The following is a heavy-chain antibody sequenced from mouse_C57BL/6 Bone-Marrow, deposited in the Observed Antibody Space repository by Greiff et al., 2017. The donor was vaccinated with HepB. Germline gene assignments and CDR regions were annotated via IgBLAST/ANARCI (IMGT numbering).Heavy chain of an antibody. J-gene: IGHJ1*03. D-gene: IGHD1-1*01. CDR2: ISSGGDYI. V-gene: IGHV5-9-1*02. CDR3: TRDRRDGSSYWYFDV. CDR1: GFTFSSYA. Sequence: EVKVVESGEGLVKPGGSLKLSCAASGFTFSSYAMSWVRQTPEKRLEWVAYISSGGDYIYYADTVKGRFTISRDNARNTLYLQMSSLKSEDTAMYYCTRDRRDGSSYWYFDVWGTGTTVTVSS.